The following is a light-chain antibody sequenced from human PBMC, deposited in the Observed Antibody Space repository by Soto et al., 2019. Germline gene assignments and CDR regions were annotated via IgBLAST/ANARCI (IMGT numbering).Light chain of an antibody. V-gene: IGKV2-30*02. CDR1: QSLVHSDGIAY. Sequence: DVVMTQYPLSLHVTLGQPASISCRSNQSLVHSDGIAYFSWFQQRPGRSPRRLIYKVSNRDSGVPARFSGSGSGTDFALKISRVEAEDVGVYYCMQGTHWPITFGQGTRLEVK. J-gene: IGKJ5*01. CDR3: MQGTHWPIT. CDR2: KVS.